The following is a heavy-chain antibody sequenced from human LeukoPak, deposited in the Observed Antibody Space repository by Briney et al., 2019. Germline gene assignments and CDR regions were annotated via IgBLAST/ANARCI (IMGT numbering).Heavy chain of an antibody. Sequence: SETLSLTCAVYGGSFNGYYWSWIRQPPGEGLEWIGEINHSGSTNYNPSLKSRVTMSVDTSKNQFSLKLSSVTAADAAIYYCASRADEGSYYRDYWGQGTLVTASS. CDR2: INHSGST. V-gene: IGHV4-34*01. J-gene: IGHJ4*02. CDR3: ASRADEGSYYRDY. CDR1: GGSFNGYY. D-gene: IGHD3-10*01.